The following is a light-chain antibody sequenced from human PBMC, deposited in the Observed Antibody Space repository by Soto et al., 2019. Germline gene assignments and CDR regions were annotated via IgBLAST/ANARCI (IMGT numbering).Light chain of an antibody. J-gene: IGKJ1*01. CDR3: QQYGTAPWP. Sequence: EIVLTHSPCTLSLSPGESATLSCRASRNIXGNYLGWYALKRGQAPGLLTSGTSTRARGTPDSFSGSGSGTDFPPPSSRPDPEDSAVYYWQQYGTAPWPFGQGTKVDIK. CDR1: RNIXGNY. V-gene: IGKV3-20*01. CDR2: GTS.